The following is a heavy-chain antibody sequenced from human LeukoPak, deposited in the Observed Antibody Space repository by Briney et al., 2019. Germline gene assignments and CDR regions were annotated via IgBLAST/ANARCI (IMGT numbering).Heavy chain of an antibody. CDR1: GFTFKSYT. CDR3: ARGGYGGHSFDY. D-gene: IGHD4-23*01. CDR2: ISSRSSTK. Sequence: PGGSLRLSCAASGFTFKSYTMHWVRQAPGKGLEWVSDISSRSSTKYYADSVKGRFTISRDNAENSLLLQMNSLRAEDTAIYYCARGGYGGHSFDYWGQGTLVIVSS. V-gene: IGHV3-48*01. J-gene: IGHJ4*02.